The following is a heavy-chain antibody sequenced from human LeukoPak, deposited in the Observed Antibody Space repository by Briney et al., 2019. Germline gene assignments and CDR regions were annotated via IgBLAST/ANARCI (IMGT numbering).Heavy chain of an antibody. CDR1: GFTFSSYA. CDR2: ISGSGGST. Sequence: GGSLRLSCAASGFTFSSYAMSWVRQAPGKGLEWVSAISGSGGSTYYADSVKGRFTISRDNPKNTLYLQMNSLRAEDTAVYYCAKRPGGGLYYYYYMDVWGKGTTVTVSS. J-gene: IGHJ6*03. D-gene: IGHD2-15*01. CDR3: AKRPGGGLYYYYYMDV. V-gene: IGHV3-23*01.